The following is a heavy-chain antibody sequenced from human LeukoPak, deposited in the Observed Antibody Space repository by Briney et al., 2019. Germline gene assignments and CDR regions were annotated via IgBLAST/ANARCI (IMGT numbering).Heavy chain of an antibody. CDR3: ARDLGVMVRAFDI. Sequence: SETLSLTCSVSGGSINNYYWSWIRQPPGKRLEWIGYIYYSGSTSYNPSLKSRVTISVDTSKNQISLKLSSVTAADTAVYYCARDLGVMVRAFDIWGQGTMVTVSS. V-gene: IGHV4-59*01. CDR2: IYYSGST. CDR1: GGSINNYY. J-gene: IGHJ3*02. D-gene: IGHD5-18*01.